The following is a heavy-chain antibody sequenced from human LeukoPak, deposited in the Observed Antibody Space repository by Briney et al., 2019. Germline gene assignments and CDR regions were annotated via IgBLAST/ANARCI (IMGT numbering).Heavy chain of an antibody. V-gene: IGHV3-23*01. D-gene: IGHD6-6*01. J-gene: IGHJ4*02. CDR3: AKVLFPEYSSAQGY. CDR2: ISGSGGVT. CDR1: GFTFSSYA. Sequence: GGSLRLSCAASGFTFSSYAMTWVRQAPGKGLEWVSGISGSGGVTNYADSVKGRFTISRDNSRNTVYLQMKSLSAEDAAVYYCAKVLFPEYSSAQGYWGQGTLVTVSS.